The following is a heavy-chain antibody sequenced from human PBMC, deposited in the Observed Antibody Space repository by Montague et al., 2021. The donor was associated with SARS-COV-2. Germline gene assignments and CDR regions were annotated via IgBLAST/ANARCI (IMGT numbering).Heavy chain of an antibody. CDR1: GVSISSYY. Sequence: SETLSLTCTVSGVSISSYYWIWIRQPPGTGLELIGYIYYTGSTNYNPSLKLRVTISVDPSKNQFSLKLSSVTAADTAVYYCARGVASSEGNWFDPWGQGTLVTVSS. J-gene: IGHJ5*02. CDR2: IYYTGST. V-gene: IGHV4-59*01. D-gene: IGHD6-13*01. CDR3: ARGVASSEGNWFDP.